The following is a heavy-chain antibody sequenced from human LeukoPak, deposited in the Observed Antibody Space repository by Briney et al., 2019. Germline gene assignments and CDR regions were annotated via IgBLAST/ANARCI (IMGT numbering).Heavy chain of an antibody. CDR2: IKQDGSEK. Sequence: PGGSLRLSCAASGFTFSSYWMSWVRQAPGKGLEWVANIKQDGSEKHYVDSVKGRFTISRDNAKNSLYLQMNSLRAEDTAVFYCARVPREYYYDSSGYPHYYYYMDVWGKGTTVTVSS. V-gene: IGHV3-7*01. D-gene: IGHD3-22*01. CDR3: ARVPREYYYDSSGYPHYYYYMDV. CDR1: GFTFSSYW. J-gene: IGHJ6*03.